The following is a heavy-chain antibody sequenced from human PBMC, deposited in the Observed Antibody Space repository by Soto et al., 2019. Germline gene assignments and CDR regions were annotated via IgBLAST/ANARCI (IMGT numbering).Heavy chain of an antibody. J-gene: IGHJ6*02. D-gene: IGHD3-16*01. Sequence: EGQLVESGGGLVQPGGSGRLSCAASGFTFSTYSMNWVRQAPGKGLEWISDISSGSSTIYYADSVKGRFTISRDNAKNSLSLQMNSLRDEDTAVYYCARASRPFDIWGQGTTVTVSS. V-gene: IGHV3-48*02. CDR2: ISSGSSTI. CDR1: GFTFSTYS. CDR3: ARASRPFDI.